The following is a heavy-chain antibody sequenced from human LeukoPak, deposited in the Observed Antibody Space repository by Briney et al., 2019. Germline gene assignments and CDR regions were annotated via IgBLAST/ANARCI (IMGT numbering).Heavy chain of an antibody. CDR1: GGSISSSSYY. D-gene: IGHD3-9*01. CDR3: ASAEGYYDILTGYAPLDY. Sequence: SETLSLTCTVSGGSISSSSYYWGWIRQPPGKGLEWIGSIYYSGSTYYNPSLKSRVTISVDTSKNQFSLKLSSVTAADTAVYYCASAEGYYDILTGYAPLDYWGQETLVTVSS. V-gene: IGHV4-39*07. CDR2: IYYSGST. J-gene: IGHJ4*02.